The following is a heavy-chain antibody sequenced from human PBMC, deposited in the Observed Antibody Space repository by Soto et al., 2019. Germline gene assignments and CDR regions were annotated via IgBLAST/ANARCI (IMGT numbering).Heavy chain of an antibody. CDR3: AASIFYYGMDV. J-gene: IGHJ6*02. V-gene: IGHV5-51*01. Sequence: GESLKISCKGPGYTFTNYWIGWVRQMPGKGLEWMGIIYPGDSDTKYNPSFQGQVTISADKSITTTYLQWSSLKASDTAIYYCAASIFYYGMDVWGQGTTVTVSS. CDR1: GYTFTNYW. CDR2: IYPGDSDT.